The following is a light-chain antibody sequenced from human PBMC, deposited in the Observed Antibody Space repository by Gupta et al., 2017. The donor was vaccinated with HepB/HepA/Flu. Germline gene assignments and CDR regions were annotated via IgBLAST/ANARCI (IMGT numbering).Light chain of an antibody. V-gene: IGLV2-11*01. CDR1: SSDVGGYNY. CDR3: CSYAGRYTYV. Sequence: QSALTQPRSVSGSPGQVVTISCTGTSSDVGGYNYVSWYQQHPGKAPKLMIYDVSKRPSGVPDRFSGSKSGNTASLTISVLQAEYEADYYCCSYAGRYTYVFGTGTKVTVL. CDR2: DVS. J-gene: IGLJ1*01.